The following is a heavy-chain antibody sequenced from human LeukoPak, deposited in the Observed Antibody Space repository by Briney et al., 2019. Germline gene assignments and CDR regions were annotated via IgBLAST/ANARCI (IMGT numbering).Heavy chain of an antibody. CDR3: ASRIRDDYFNY. V-gene: IGHV4-59*01. D-gene: IGHD2-15*01. CDR2: IYYSGST. J-gene: IGHJ4*02. Sequence: SETLSLTCTVSGGSISSYYWSWIRQPPGKGLEWIGYIYYSGSTNYNPSLKSRVTISVDTSKNQFSLKLSSVTAADTAVYYCASRIRDDYFNYWGQGTLVTVSS. CDR1: GGSISSYY.